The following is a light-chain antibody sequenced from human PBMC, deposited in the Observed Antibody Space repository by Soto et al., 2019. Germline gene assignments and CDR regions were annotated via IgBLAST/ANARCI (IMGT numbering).Light chain of an antibody. J-gene: IGLJ1*01. CDR1: SSDVGGYNY. Sequence: QSVLTQPASVSGSPGQSITISCTGASSDVGGYNYVSWYQQHPGKAPKLMIYEVSNRPSGVSNRLSDPRVSNRFSGSKSGNTASLTISGLQAEDEADYYCSSYTRSSTYVFGTGTKVTVL. CDR3: SSYTRSSTYV. CDR2: EVS. V-gene: IGLV2-14*01.